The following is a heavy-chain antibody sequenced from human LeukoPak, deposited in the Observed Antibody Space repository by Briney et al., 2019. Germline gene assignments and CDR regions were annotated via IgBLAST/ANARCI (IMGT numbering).Heavy chain of an antibody. CDR3: ARQNTPIDDAFDI. J-gene: IGHJ3*02. CDR2: IYYSGST. Sequence: KSSETLSLTCTVSGGSISSYYWSWIRQPPGKGLEWIGYIYYSGSTNYNPSLKSRVTISVDTSKNQFSLKLSSVTAADTAVYYCARQNTPIDDAFDIWGPGTMVTVSS. V-gene: IGHV4-59*01. D-gene: IGHD2-2*02. CDR1: GGSISSYY.